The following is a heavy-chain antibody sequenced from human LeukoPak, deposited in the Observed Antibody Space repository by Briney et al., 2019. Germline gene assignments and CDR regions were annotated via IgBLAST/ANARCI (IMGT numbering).Heavy chain of an antibody. CDR3: TRELFSLQQGLDY. CDR2: VSSSGTKI. J-gene: IGHJ4*02. V-gene: IGHV3-21*01. CDR1: GFTFSSHA. Sequence: PGGSLRLSCAASGFTFSSHAMNWVRQAPGKGLEWVSSVSSSGTKIFYADSVRGRFTVSRDNAGNSLSLQMDSLRVEDTAVYYCTRELFSLQQGLDYWGQGTLVTVSS. D-gene: IGHD3-9*01.